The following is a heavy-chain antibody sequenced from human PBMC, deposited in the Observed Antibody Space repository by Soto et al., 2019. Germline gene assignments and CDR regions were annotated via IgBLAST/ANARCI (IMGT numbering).Heavy chain of an antibody. V-gene: IGHV3-30-3*01. CDR3: ARDAPPGDAAGTYWFDP. CDR1: GFTFSSYA. D-gene: IGHD6-13*01. Sequence: QVQLVESGGGVVQPGRSLRLSCAASGFTFSSYAMHWVRQAPGKGLGWVAVISYDGSNKYYADSVKGRFTISRDNSKNTLYLQMNSLRAEDTAVYYCARDAPPGDAAGTYWFDPWGQGTLVTVSS. CDR2: ISYDGSNK. J-gene: IGHJ5*02.